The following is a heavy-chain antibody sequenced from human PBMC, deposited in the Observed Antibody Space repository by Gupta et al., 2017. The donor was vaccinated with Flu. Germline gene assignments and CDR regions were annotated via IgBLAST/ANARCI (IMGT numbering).Heavy chain of an antibody. V-gene: IGHV3-23*01. CDR1: GFTFSSYA. CDR2: ISGSGGST. D-gene: IGHD2-8*01. J-gene: IGHJ6*02. CDR3: AKDGKDIVPRGYYGMDV. Sequence: EVQLLESGGGLVQPGGSLRLSCAASGFTFSSYAMSWVRQAPGKGLEWVSAISGSGGSTYYADSVKGRFTISRDNSKNTLYLQMNSLRAEDTAVYYCAKDGKDIVPRGYYGMDVWGQGTTVTVSS.